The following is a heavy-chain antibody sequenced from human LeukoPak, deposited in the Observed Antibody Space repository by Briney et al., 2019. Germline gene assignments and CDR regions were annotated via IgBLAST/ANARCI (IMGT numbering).Heavy chain of an antibody. J-gene: IGHJ4*02. Sequence: GGSLRLSCAASGFTFSSYGMHWVRQAPGKGLEWVAFIRYDGSNKYYADSVKGRFTISRDNSKNTLYLQMNSLRAEDTAVYYCAKDSFSSSHGGDYWGQGTLVTVSS. D-gene: IGHD5-18*01. CDR2: IRYDGSNK. CDR1: GFTFSSYG. V-gene: IGHV3-30*02. CDR3: AKDSFSSSHGGDY.